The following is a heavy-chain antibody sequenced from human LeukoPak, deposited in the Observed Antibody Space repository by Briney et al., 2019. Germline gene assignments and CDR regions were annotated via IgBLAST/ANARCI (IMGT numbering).Heavy chain of an antibody. CDR1: GYTFTSYD. Sequence: ASVKVSCKASGYTFTSYDINWVRQATGQGLEWMRWMNPNSGNTGYAQKFQGRVTMTRNTSISTAYMELSSLRSEDTAVYYCARGLRWRWLQSYFDYWGQGTLVTVSS. J-gene: IGHJ4*02. CDR2: MNPNSGNT. D-gene: IGHD5-24*01. CDR3: ARGLRWRWLQSYFDY. V-gene: IGHV1-8*01.